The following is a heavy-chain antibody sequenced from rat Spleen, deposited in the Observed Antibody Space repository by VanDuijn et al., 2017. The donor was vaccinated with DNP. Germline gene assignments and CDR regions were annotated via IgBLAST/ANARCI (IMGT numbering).Heavy chain of an antibody. V-gene: IGHV5-17*01. CDR2: ISTSGSRA. CDR1: GFTFSDYA. J-gene: IGHJ2*01. Sequence: EVQLVESGGGLVQPGRSLKLSCAASGFTFSDYAMAWVRQAPKKGLEWVATISTSGSRAYYPDSVKGRFTISRDNAKSTLYLQMDSLRSEDTATYYCGPDRTDYWGQGVMVTVSS. CDR3: GPDRTDY.